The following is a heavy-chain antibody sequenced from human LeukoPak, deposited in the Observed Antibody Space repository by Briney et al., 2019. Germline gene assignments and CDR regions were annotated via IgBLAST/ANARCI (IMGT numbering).Heavy chain of an antibody. J-gene: IGHJ4*02. CDR3: ARLVHNGYSSSWPDY. Sequence: SETLSLTCTVSGGSISSYYWSWIRQLPGKGLEWIGYIYYSGSTNYNPSLKSRVTISVDTSKNQFSLKLSSVTAADTAVYYCARLVHNGYSSSWPDYWGQGTLVTVSS. CDR1: GGSISSYY. D-gene: IGHD6-13*01. V-gene: IGHV4-59*08. CDR2: IYYSGST.